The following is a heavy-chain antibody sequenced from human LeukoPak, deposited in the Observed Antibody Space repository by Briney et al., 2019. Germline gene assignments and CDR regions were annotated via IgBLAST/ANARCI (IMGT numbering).Heavy chain of an antibody. CDR2: INSNSGAT. Sequence: ASVKVSCKASGYTFTGYYMHWVRQAPGQGLEWMGWINSNSGATNFAQKFQDWVTMTRDTSISTAYMELSRLRSDDSAVYYCARSNFNYYYGLDVWGQGTTVTVSS. D-gene: IGHD4/OR15-4a*01. CDR3: ARSNFNYYYGLDV. J-gene: IGHJ6*02. CDR1: GYTFTGYY. V-gene: IGHV1-2*04.